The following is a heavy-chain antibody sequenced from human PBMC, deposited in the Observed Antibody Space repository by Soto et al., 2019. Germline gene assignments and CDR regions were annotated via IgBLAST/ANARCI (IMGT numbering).Heavy chain of an antibody. J-gene: IGHJ4*02. CDR2: ISYDERNK. CDR3: AKAGDYDSSGYYYD. D-gene: IGHD3-22*01. CDR1: GFTLRNSR. V-gene: IGHV3-30*18. Sequence: GGSLRLSCAASGFTLRNSRMSWVRQAPGKGLEWVAVISYDERNKYYADSVKGRFTISRDNSKNTLYLKMNSLKTENTTVYYCAKAGDYDSSGYYYDWGQGTLVTVSS.